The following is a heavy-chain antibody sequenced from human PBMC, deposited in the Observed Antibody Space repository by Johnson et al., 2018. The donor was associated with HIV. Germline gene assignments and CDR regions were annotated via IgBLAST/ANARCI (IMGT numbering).Heavy chain of an antibody. CDR1: GFTFSSYG. J-gene: IGHJ3*02. V-gene: IGHV3-33*06. D-gene: IGHD6-19*01. Sequence: QVQLVESGGGVVQPGRSLRLSCAASGFTFSSYGMHWVRQAPGKGLEWVAVIWYDGSNKYYGDSVKGRFTISRDNSKNTLYLQMNSLRAEDTALYYCAKDIRAVAERSGAFDIWGQGTMVTVSS. CDR2: IWYDGSNK. CDR3: AKDIRAVAERSGAFDI.